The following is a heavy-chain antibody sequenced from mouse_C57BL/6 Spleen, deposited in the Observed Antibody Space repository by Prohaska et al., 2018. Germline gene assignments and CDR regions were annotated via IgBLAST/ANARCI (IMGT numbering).Heavy chain of an antibody. CDR1: GFTFSDAW. J-gene: IGHJ4*01. CDR2: IRNKANNKET. CDR3: TPWAMDY. Sequence: GGLVQPGGSMKLSCAASGFTFSDAWMDWVRQSPEKGLDWVAEIRNKANNKETDYAESVKGRFTISRDDSKRSVYLQMNSLRAEDTGIYYCTPWAMDYWGQGTSVTVSS. V-gene: IGHV6-6*01.